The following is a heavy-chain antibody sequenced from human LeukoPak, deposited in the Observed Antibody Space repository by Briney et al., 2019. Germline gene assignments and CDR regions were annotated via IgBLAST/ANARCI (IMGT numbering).Heavy chain of an antibody. V-gene: IGHV3-30*03. CDR2: ISYDGSNK. CDR3: ARTRNSSGWCSRQVFDY. D-gene: IGHD6-19*01. CDR1: GFTFSSYG. Sequence: SLXLSCAASGFTFSSYGMHWVRQAPGKGLEWVAVISYDGSNKYYADSVKGRFSISRDNSKNTLYLQMNSLRAEDTAVYYCARTRNSSGWCSRQVFDYWGQGTLVTVSS. J-gene: IGHJ4*02.